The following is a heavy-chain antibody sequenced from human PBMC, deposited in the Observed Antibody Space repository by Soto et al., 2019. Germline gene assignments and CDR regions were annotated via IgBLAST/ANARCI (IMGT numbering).Heavy chain of an antibody. J-gene: IGHJ6*02. Sequence: ASVKVSCKASRYTFTSYAIQWVRQAPEQRLEWMGWINAGNGNTKYSQKFQGRVTITADESTSTAYMELSSLRCADTAVYYCARAGLLWFGERYYYYGMDVWGQGTTVTVSS. CDR2: INAGNGNT. V-gene: IGHV1-3*01. CDR1: RYTFTSYA. D-gene: IGHD3-10*01. CDR3: ARAGLLWFGERYYYYGMDV.